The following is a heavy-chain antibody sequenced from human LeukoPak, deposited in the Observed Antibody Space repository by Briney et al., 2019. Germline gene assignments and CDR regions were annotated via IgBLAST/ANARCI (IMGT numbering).Heavy chain of an antibody. CDR3: ARDPSLPGDY. J-gene: IGHJ4*02. V-gene: IGHV1-46*01. CDR1: GYTFTSYY. Sequence: GASVKLSCDASGYTFTSYYMHWVRQAPGQGLEWMGIINPSGGSTSYAQKFQGRVTMTRDTSTSTVYMELSSLRSEDTAVYYCARDPSLPGDYWGQGTLVTVAS. CDR2: INPSGGST.